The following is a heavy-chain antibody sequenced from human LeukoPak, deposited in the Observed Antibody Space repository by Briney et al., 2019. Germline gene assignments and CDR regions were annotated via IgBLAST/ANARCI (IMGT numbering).Heavy chain of an antibody. Sequence: ASVKVSCKASGYTFTDYYMHWVRQAPGQGLEWMAWINPNTGDTNYSQKFQGRVTMNRDTSISTAYMELSRLRFDDTAVYYCARSPDILTGEKFDYWGQGTLVTVSS. CDR1: GYTFTDYY. D-gene: IGHD3-9*01. V-gene: IGHV1-2*02. CDR2: INPNTGDT. CDR3: ARSPDILTGEKFDY. J-gene: IGHJ4*02.